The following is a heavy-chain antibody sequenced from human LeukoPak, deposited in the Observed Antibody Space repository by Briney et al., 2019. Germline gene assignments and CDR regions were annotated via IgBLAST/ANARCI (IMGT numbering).Heavy chain of an antibody. CDR2: IDYSGSN. CDR1: GGSISSHY. D-gene: IGHD3-22*01. Sequence: SETLSLTCTVFGGSISSHYWSWIRQPPGKGLEWIGYIDYSGSNNYNPSLKSRVTISVDTSKNQFSLNLSSVTDADAAVYYCARGHYYDTSGDYWGQGTLVTVSS. CDR3: ARGHYYDTSGDY. V-gene: IGHV4-59*11. J-gene: IGHJ4*02.